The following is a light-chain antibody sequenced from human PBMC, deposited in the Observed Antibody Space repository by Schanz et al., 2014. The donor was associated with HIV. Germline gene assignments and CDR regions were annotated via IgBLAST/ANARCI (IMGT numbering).Light chain of an antibody. J-gene: IGLJ2*01. CDR3: ASYGGSNNLL. V-gene: IGLV2-23*02. CDR1: RNNVGIYDL. CDR2: EVT. Sequence: QSALTQPASVSGSPGQSITISCSGVRNNVGIYDLVSWYQHHPGKGPKLLIYEVTKRPSGVSNRFSGSKSGNTAFLLVSGLQDEDEDDYYCASYGGSNNLLFGGGTKLTVL.